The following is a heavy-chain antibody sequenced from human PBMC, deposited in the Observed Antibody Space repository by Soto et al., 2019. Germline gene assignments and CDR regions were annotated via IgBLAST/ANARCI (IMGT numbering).Heavy chain of an antibody. CDR1: NDSISHYY. V-gene: IGHV4-59*08. J-gene: IGHJ4*02. CDR3: ARLCPPLHSGSHYVDL. CDR2: IYYSGST. Sequence: QVQLQESGPGLVKPSETLSLTCTVSNDSISHYYWSWIRQPPGKGLEWIGFIYYSGSTTYNPSLNSRLTITVASSKYQFSLTLTYVTASDTAIYSCARLCPPLHSGSHYVDLWGQGTLGSVST. D-gene: IGHD3-10*01.